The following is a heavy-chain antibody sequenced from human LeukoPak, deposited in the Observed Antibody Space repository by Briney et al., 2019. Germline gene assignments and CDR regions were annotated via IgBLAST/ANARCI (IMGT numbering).Heavy chain of an antibody. J-gene: IGHJ4*02. CDR2: IYYSGST. Sequence: SETLSLTCTVSGGSISSSSYYWGWIRQPPGKGLEWIGSIYYSGSTYYNPSLKSRVTISVDKSKNQFSLKLSSVTAADTAVYYCARLGVGYYFDYWGQGTLVTVSS. CDR1: GGSISSSSYY. CDR3: ARLGVGYYFDY. V-gene: IGHV4-39*07. D-gene: IGHD1-26*01.